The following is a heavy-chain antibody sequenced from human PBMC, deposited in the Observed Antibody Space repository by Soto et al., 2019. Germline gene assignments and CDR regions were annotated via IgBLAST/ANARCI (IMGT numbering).Heavy chain of an antibody. J-gene: IGHJ5*02. D-gene: IGHD5-12*01. CDR3: ARHLSGRDGYNLERYNWFDP. CDR1: GYTFTGYY. CDR2: INPNSGGT. V-gene: IGHV1-2*02. Sequence: ASVKVSCKASGYTFTGYYMHWVRQAPGHGLEWMGWINPNSGGTNYAQKFQGRVTMTRDTSISTAYMELSRLRSDDTAVYYCARHLSGRDGYNLERYNWFDPWGQGTLVTVSS.